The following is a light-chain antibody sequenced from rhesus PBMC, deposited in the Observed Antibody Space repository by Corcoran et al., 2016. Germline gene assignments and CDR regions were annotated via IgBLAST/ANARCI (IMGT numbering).Light chain of an antibody. Sequence: DIQMTQSPSSLSASVGDRVNITCRASQGITNDLAWYQQKQGETPKLLIYEASSLQSGIPSRFSGSGAWTDFTLTISILQPEDFATYYCQHYYSTPFTFGPGTKLDIK. CDR3: QHYYSTPFT. V-gene: IGKV1-25*02. J-gene: IGKJ3*01. CDR1: QGITND. CDR2: EAS.